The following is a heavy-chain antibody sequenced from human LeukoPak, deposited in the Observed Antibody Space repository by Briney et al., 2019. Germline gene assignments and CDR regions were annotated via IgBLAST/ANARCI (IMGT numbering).Heavy chain of an antibody. CDR3: AREVEMTTFYYGMDV. D-gene: IGHD3-16*01. V-gene: IGHV1-18*01. CDR2: ISAYNGNT. J-gene: IGHJ6*02. Sequence: ASVKVSCKASGYTFDTYGITWVRQAPGQGLEWMGWISAYNGNTNYAQKLQGRVTMTTDTSTSTAYMELRSLRSDDTAVYYCAREVEMTTFYYGMDVWGQGTTVTVSS. CDR1: GYTFDTYG.